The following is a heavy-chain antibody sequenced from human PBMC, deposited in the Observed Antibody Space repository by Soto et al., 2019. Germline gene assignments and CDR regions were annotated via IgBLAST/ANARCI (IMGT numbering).Heavy chain of an antibody. CDR1: GFTISSYG. J-gene: IGHJ4*02. V-gene: IGHV3-30*18. Sequence: QVQLVESGGGVVQPGRSLRLSCAASGFTISSYGMHWVRQAPGKGLEWVTFLLSDGSTEYYADSVKGRFTISRDNSRNTLYLQMNSLRAEDTALYYCAKDDRADYWGQGTLVVVSS. CDR2: LLSDGSTE. CDR3: AKDDRADY.